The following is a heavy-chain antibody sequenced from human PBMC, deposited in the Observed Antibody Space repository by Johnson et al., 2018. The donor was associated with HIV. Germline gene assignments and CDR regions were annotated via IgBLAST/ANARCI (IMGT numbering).Heavy chain of an antibody. V-gene: IGHV3-11*04. D-gene: IGHD3-10*01. CDR3: AGGFYYGSGSYHGAFDI. CDR2: ISSSGNTI. CDR1: GFTFSDYY. J-gene: IGHJ3*02. Sequence: QMLLVESGGGLVKPGGSLRLSCAASGFTFSDYYMSWIRQAPGKGLEWVSYISSSGNTIFYADSVKGRFTISRANAKTSLFLQMNSLRAEGTAVYYCAGGFYYGSGSYHGAFDIWGQGTMVTVSS.